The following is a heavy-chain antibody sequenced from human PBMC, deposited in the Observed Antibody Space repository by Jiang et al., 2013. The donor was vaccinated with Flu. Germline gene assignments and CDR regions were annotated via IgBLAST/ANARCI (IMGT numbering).Heavy chain of an antibody. D-gene: IGHD4-17*01. V-gene: IGHV3-23*01. CDR3: ANDIDDDSGTWFDF. CDR1: GFAFNNYA. CDR2: ISGRHGVT. J-gene: IGHJ4*02. Sequence: QLLESGGGLVQRGGSLRLSCAASGFAFNNYALHWVRQAPGKGLEWVSGISGRHGVTYYAASVQGRFTISRDNYKNTLYLQMNNLRAEDTALYYCANDIDDDSGTWFDFWGQGALVTVSS.